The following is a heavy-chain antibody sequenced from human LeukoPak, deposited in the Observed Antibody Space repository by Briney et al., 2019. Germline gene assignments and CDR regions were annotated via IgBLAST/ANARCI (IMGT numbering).Heavy chain of an antibody. CDR3: ARHPKGSYDF. Sequence: SETLSLTCAVSGYSISSGYYWGWLRQPPGKGLEWIGSIYHSGSTYYNPSLKSRVTISVDTSKNQFSLKLSSVTAADTAVYYCARHPKGSYDFWGQGTLLTVSS. J-gene: IGHJ4*02. D-gene: IGHD3-3*01. CDR2: IYHSGST. CDR1: GYSISSGYY. V-gene: IGHV4-38-2*01.